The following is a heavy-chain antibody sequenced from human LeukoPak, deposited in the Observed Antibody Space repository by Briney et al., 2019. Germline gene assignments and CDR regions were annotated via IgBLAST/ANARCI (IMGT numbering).Heavy chain of an antibody. CDR1: GYTFTGYY. V-gene: IGHV1-2*02. CDR3: ARDRFTMVRGPRPYYFDY. J-gene: IGHJ4*02. Sequence: ASVKVSCKASGYTFTGYYMHWVRQAPGQGLEWMGWINPNSGGTNYAQKFQGRVTMTRDTSISTAYMELSRLRSDDTAVYCCARDRFTMVRGPRPYYFDYWGQGTLVTVSS. D-gene: IGHD3-10*01. CDR2: INPNSGGT.